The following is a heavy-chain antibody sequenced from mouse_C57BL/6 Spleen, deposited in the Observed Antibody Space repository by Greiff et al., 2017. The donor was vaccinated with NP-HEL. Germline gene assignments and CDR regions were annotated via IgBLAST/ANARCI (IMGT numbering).Heavy chain of an antibody. CDR1: GYSFTSYY. V-gene: IGHV1-66*01. D-gene: IGHD1-1*02. CDR2: IYPGSGNT. CDR3: ARSEGDYLSY. Sequence: LQESGPELVKPGASVKISCKASGYSFTSYYIHWVKQRPGQGLEWIGWIYPGSGNTKYNEKFKGKATLTADTSSSTAYMQLSSLTSEDSAVYYCARSEGDYLSYWGQGTTLTVSS. J-gene: IGHJ2*01.